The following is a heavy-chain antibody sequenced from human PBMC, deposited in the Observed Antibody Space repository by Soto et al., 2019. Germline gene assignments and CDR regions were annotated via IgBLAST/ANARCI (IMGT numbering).Heavy chain of an antibody. D-gene: IGHD4-17*01. CDR3: ARDRQHTYGNCFDP. Sequence: ETLSLTCTVSGGSISTYYWSWIRQPPGKGLEWIGYVYNRGNTKYNPSLKSRVTIWEDMSKNQVSLRLSSVTAADTAIYYCARDRQHTYGNCFDPWGQGTLVTVSS. CDR2: VYNRGNT. V-gene: IGHV4-59*01. CDR1: GGSISTYY. J-gene: IGHJ5*02.